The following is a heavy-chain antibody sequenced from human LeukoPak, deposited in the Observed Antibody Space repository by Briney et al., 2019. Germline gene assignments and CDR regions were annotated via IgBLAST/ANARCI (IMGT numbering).Heavy chain of an antibody. CDR3: AREQSASCDY. Sequence: SETLSLTCAVSGYSISSGYYWDWIRQPPGKGPEWIGSIFHSGSTYYTPSLKSRVTISVDTSKNQFSLKLTSVTAADTAVYYCAREQSASCDYWGREPWSPSPQ. CDR2: IFHSGST. J-gene: IGHJ4*02. CDR1: GYSISSGYY. D-gene: IGHD2-2*01. V-gene: IGHV4-38-2*02.